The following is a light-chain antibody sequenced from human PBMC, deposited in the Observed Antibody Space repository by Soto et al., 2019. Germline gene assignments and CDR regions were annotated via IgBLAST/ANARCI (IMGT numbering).Light chain of an antibody. CDR3: CSYVDRYTFVL. J-gene: IGLJ2*01. CDR1: SSDVGGSNS. V-gene: IGLV2-11*01. CDR2: DVV. Sequence: QSALTQPRSVSGSPGQSVTISCTGTSSDVGGSNSVSWYQQYPGKAPKLIIYDVVQRPSGVPDRFSGFKFGNTASLTISGLQAEDEADYHCCSYVDRYTFVLFGGGTKVTVL.